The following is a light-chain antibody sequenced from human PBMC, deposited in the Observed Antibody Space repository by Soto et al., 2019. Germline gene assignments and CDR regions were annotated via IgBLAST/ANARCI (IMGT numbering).Light chain of an antibody. CDR2: GAS. Sequence: EIVLTQSPGTLSLSPGERATLSCRASQSVSSSYLAWYQQKPGQAPRLLIYGASSRATGIPDRFSGSGSGTDFTLTISRLEPEDFAVFYCQQYGTSPITFGQGTRLDIK. CDR1: QSVSSSY. CDR3: QQYGTSPIT. J-gene: IGKJ5*01. V-gene: IGKV3-20*01.